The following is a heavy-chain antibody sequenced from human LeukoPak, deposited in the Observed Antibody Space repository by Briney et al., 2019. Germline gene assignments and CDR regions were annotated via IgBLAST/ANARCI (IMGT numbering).Heavy chain of an antibody. CDR2: INPESGGT. D-gene: IGHD2-21*01. CDR3: ASDVVGGIADPIEYMDV. V-gene: IGHV1-2*02. J-gene: IGHJ6*04. Sequence: ASVKVSCKASGYTFTGHFIHWVRQAPGQGLEWMGWINPESGGTRYTQKFEGRITMTRDTSISAVYMELSRLRSDDTAIYYCASDVVGGIADPIEYMDVWGKGTTVIVSS. CDR1: GYTFTGHF.